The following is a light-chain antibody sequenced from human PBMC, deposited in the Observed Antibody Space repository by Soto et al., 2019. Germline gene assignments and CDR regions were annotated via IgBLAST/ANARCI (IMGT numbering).Light chain of an antibody. V-gene: IGLV1-40*01. CDR3: QSYDNSLSGPYV. CDR1: SSSIGAGYD. CDR2: GNN. J-gene: IGLJ1*01. Sequence: QSVLTQPPSVSGAPGQRVTISCTGSSSSIGAGYDVHWYQQLPGTAPKLLIYGNNNRPSGVPDRFSGSMSGTSASLAITGLQAEDEADYYCQSYDNSLSGPYVFGTGTKVTVL.